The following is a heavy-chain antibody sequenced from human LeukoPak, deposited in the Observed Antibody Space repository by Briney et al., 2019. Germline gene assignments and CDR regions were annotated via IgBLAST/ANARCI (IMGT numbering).Heavy chain of an antibody. V-gene: IGHV3-30*02. CDR2: IRYDGSNK. CDR3: AKDITNYYGSGRVPLSSARYYYYMDV. J-gene: IGHJ6*03. Sequence: GGSLRLSCAASGFTFSSYGMHWVRQAPGKGLEWVAFIRYDGSNKYYADSVKGRFTISRDNSKNTLYLQMNSLRAEDTAVYYCAKDITNYYGSGRVPLSSARYYYYMDVWGKGTTVTVTS. D-gene: IGHD3-10*01. CDR1: GFTFSSYG.